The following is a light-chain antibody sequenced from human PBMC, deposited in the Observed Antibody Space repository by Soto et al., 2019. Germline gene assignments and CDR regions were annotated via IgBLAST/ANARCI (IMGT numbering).Light chain of an antibody. CDR3: TSYAGSNILA. Sequence: QSALTQPASASGSPGQSVTISCTGTSSDNGGYDYVSWYQQHPGKAPKLMIYEVTKRPSGVPDRFSGSKSGNTASLTVSGLQAEDEADYYCTSYAGSNILAVGGGTKLTVL. CDR1: SSDNGGYDY. J-gene: IGLJ2*01. CDR2: EVT. V-gene: IGLV2-8*01.